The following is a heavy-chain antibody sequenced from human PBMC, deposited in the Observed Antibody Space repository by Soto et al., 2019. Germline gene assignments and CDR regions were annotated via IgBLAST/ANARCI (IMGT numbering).Heavy chain of an antibody. CDR2: IIRDGSEK. J-gene: IGHJ4*02. V-gene: IGHV3-7*03. D-gene: IGHD3-16*01. CDR3: ARDWGGLGY. CDR1: VFICSNYC. Sequence: GSLRLSCAASVFICSNYCMTWVRQAAGKGLEWVANIIRDGSEKSYVDSVKGRFTISRDNAKNSLYLEMNSLRVEDTAIYYCARDWGGLGYWGQGTLVTVSS.